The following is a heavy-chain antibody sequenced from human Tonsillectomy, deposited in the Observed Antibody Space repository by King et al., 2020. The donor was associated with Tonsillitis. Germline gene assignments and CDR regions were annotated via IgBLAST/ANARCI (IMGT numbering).Heavy chain of an antibody. V-gene: IGHV3-21*01. D-gene: IGHD2-21*02. J-gene: IGHJ4*02. CDR1: GFTFSSYS. CDR2: ISSSSSYI. Sequence: VQLVESGGGLVKPGGSLRLSCAASGFTFSSYSMNWVRQAPGKGLEWVSSISSSSSYIFYADSVKGRFTISRDNARNSLYLQMNSLRAEDTAVYYCGVWGTCGGHCYYFHYWGQGTLVTVSS. CDR3: GVWGTCGGHCYYFHY.